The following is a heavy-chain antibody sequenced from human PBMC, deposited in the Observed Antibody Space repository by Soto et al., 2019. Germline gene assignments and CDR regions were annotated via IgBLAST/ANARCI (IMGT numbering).Heavy chain of an antibody. J-gene: IGHJ3*02. V-gene: IGHV5-51*01. D-gene: IGHD2-2*02. CDR1: GYSFTSYW. CDR3: ARSVVVPAVIPDAFDI. CDR2: IYPGDSDT. Sequence: GESLKISCKGSGYSFTSYWIGWVRQMPGKGLEWMGIIYPGDSDTRYSPSFQGQVTISADKSISTAYLQWSSLKASDTAMYYCARSVVVPAVIPDAFDIWGQGTMVTVSS.